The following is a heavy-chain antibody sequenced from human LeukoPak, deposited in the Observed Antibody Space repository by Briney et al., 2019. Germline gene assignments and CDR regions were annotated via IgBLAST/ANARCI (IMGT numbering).Heavy chain of an antibody. Sequence: ASETLSLTCTVSGASITSYFWSWIRQPPGKGLEWIAYMYYSGNTNYNPSLKSRVIISVDKSKNQLSLNLSSVTAADTAVYYCARDTRGAFDLWGQGPMVTVSS. J-gene: IGHJ3*01. CDR2: MYYSGNT. CDR1: GASITSYF. CDR3: ARDTRGAFDL. V-gene: IGHV4-59*01. D-gene: IGHD2-2*01.